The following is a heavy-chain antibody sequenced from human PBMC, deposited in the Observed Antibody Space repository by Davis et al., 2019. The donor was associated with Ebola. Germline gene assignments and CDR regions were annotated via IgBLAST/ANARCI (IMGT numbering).Heavy chain of an antibody. D-gene: IGHD6-6*01. V-gene: IGHV3-66*04. J-gene: IGHJ4*02. CDR1: GFTVSSNY. Sequence: GESLKISCAASGFTVSSNYMSWVRQAPGKGLEWVSVIYSGGSTYYADSVKGRFTISRDNSKNTLYLQMNSLRDEDTAVYYCARHTTGVEYSSFLTEWGQGTLVTVSS. CDR3: ARHTTGVEYSSFLTE. CDR2: IYSGGST.